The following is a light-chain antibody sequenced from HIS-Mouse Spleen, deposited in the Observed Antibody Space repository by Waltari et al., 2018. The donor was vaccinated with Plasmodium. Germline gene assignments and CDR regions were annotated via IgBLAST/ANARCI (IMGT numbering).Light chain of an antibody. CDR1: QSVLYSSNNKNY. V-gene: IGKV4-1*01. CDR2: WAS. CDR3: QQYYSTPYT. Sequence: DLVMTQSPDSLAVSLGERATINSKSSQSVLYSSNNKNYLAWYQQKPGQPPKLLIYWASTRESGVPDRFSGSGSGTDFTLTISSLQAEDVAVYYCQQYYSTPYTFGQGTKLEIK. J-gene: IGKJ2*01.